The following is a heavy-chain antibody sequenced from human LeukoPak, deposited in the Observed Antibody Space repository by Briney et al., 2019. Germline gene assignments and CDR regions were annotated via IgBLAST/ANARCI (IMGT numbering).Heavy chain of an antibody. CDR3: ARVGFLANGVCYTPPDY. CDR1: GYSISSGYY. CDR2: IYHSGST. D-gene: IGHD2-8*01. V-gene: IGHV4-38-2*02. Sequence: KSSETLSLTCTVSGYSISSGYYWGWIRQPPGKGLEWIGSIYHSGSTYYNPSLKSRVTISVDTSKNQFSLKLSSVTAADTAVYYCARVGFLANGVCYTPPDYWGQGTLVTVSS. J-gene: IGHJ4*02.